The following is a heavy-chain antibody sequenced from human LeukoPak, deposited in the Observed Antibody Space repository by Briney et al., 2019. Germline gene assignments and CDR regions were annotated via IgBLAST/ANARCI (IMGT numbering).Heavy chain of an antibody. J-gene: IGHJ4*02. CDR3: ARGAATNLWPSDY. CDR1: GFTLSSYW. Sequence: SGGSLRLSCAASGFTLSSYWMHWVRQAPGKGLEWVSYISSSGSTIYYADSVKGRFTISRDNAKNSLYLQMNSLRAEDTAIYYCARGAATNLWPSDYWGQGTLVTVSS. V-gene: IGHV3-48*04. CDR2: ISSSGSTI. D-gene: IGHD3-10*01.